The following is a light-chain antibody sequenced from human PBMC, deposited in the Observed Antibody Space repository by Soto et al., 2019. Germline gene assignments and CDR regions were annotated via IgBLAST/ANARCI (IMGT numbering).Light chain of an antibody. CDR2: EAS. CDR3: ISYAGSNNLV. J-gene: IGLJ2*01. V-gene: IGLV2-8*01. Sequence: QSALTQPPSASGSPGQSVAISCTGTSSDVGGYDYVSWYQQHPGKVPKLMIYEASKRPSGVPDRFSGSKSGNTSSLTVSGLQAEDEADYYCISYAGSNNLVVGGGTKLTVL. CDR1: SSDVGGYDY.